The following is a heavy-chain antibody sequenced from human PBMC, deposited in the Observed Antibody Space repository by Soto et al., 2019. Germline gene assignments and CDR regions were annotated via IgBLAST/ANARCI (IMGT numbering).Heavy chain of an antibody. CDR2: ISGSGGST. CDR1: GFTFSSYA. D-gene: IGHD6-19*01. J-gene: IGHJ4*02. V-gene: IGHV3-23*01. Sequence: PGGSLRLSCAASGFTFSSYAMSWVRQAPGKGLEWVSAISGSGGSTYYADSVKGRFTISRDNSKNTLYLQMNSLRAEDTAVYYCAKSERSGIAVAGTFDYWGQGTLVTVSS. CDR3: AKSERSGIAVAGTFDY.